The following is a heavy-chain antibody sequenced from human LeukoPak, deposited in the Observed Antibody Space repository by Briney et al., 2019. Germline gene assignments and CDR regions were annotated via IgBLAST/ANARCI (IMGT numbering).Heavy chain of an antibody. J-gene: IGHJ6*02. D-gene: IGHD6-25*01. CDR1: GGSISSSSYY. CDR2: IYHSGST. CDR3: ASAADYYYGMDV. V-gene: IGHV4-30-2*01. Sequence: SETLSLTCTVSGGSISSSSYYWGWIRQPPGKGLEWIGYIYHSGSTYYNPSLKSRVTISVDRSKNQFSLKLSSVTAADTAVYYCASAADYYYGMDVWGQGTTVTVSS.